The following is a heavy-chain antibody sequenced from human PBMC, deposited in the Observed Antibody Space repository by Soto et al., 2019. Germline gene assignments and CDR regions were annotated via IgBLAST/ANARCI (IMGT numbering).Heavy chain of an antibody. J-gene: IGHJ6*02. CDR3: ARSITIFSGMDV. V-gene: IGHV4-30-2*01. Sequence: SETLSLTCAVSGGSISSGGYSWSWIRQPPGKGLEWIGYIYHSGSTYYNPSLKSRVTISVDRSKNQFSLKLSSVTAADTAVYYCARSITIFSGMDVWGQGTTVTVSS. D-gene: IGHD3-3*01. CDR1: GGSISSGGYS. CDR2: IYHSGST.